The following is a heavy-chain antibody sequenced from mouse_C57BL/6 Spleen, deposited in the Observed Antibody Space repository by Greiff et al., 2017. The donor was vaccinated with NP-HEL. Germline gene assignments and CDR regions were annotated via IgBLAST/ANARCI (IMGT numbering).Heavy chain of an antibody. CDR1: GYSITSGYY. Sequence: EVKLQESGPGLVKPSQSLSLTCSVTGYSITSGYYWNWIRQFPGNKLEWMGYISYDGSNNFNPSLKNRISITRDTSKNQFFLKLNSVTTEDTATYYCAKWVGAMDYWGQGTSVTVSS. CDR2: ISYDGSN. CDR3: AKWVGAMDY. V-gene: IGHV3-6*01. J-gene: IGHJ4*01. D-gene: IGHD1-1*02.